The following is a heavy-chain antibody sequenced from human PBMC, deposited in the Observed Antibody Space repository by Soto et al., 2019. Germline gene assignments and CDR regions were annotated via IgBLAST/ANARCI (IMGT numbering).Heavy chain of an antibody. Sequence: VKVSCKVSGYTLTELSMHWVRQAPGKGLEWMGGFDPEDGETIYAQKFQGRVTMTEDTSTDTAYMELSSLRSEDTAVYYCATAARYTPLFDYWGQGTLVTVSS. D-gene: IGHD5-12*01. V-gene: IGHV1-24*01. CDR2: FDPEDGET. CDR3: ATAARYTPLFDY. CDR1: GYTLTELS. J-gene: IGHJ4*02.